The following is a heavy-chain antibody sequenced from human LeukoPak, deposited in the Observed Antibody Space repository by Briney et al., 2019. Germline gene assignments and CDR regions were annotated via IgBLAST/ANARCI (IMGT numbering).Heavy chain of an antibody. CDR1: GFTFSSYA. CDR3: ARGRPNWFDP. J-gene: IGHJ5*02. Sequence: GGSLRLSCAASGFTFSSYAMHWVRQAPGKGLEWVSVIYSGGSTYYADSVKGRFTISRHNSKNTLYLQMNSLRAEDTAVYYCARGRPNWFDPWGQGTLVTVSS. CDR2: IYSGGST. V-gene: IGHV3-53*04.